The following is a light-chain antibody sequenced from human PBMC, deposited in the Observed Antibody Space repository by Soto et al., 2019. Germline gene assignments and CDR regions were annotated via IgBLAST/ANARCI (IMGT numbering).Light chain of an antibody. CDR2: DVS. CDR1: PTARSY. CDR3: QQRSNWPLT. J-gene: IGKJ4*01. V-gene: IGKV3-11*01. Sequence: EIVLTQSPATLSLSPGERATLSCRASPTARSYLAWYQQKPGQAPRLLIYDVSNRATGVPARFSCSGSETDFSLTISSLEPEDFAVYYCQQRSNWPLTFGGGTRVEIK.